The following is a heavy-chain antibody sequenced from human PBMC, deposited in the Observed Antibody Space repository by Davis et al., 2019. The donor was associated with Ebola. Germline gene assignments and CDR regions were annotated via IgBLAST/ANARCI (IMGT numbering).Heavy chain of an antibody. J-gene: IGHJ6*02. D-gene: IGHD3-22*01. CDR3: AKGAYYYDSSGYYYVSANYYYGMDV. Sequence: ASVKVSCKASGYTFTSYYMHWVRQAPGQGLEWMGIINPSGGSTSYVQKFQGRVTITRDTSASTAYMELSSLRSEDTAVYYCAKGAYYYDSSGYYYVSANYYYGMDVWGQGTTVTVSS. CDR1: GYTFTSYY. V-gene: IGHV1-46*01. CDR2: INPSGGST.